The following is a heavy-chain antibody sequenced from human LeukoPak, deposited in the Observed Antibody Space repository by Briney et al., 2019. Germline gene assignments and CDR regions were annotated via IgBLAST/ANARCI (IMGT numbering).Heavy chain of an antibody. D-gene: IGHD6-13*01. J-gene: IGHJ5*02. CDR2: IYYSGST. Sequence: SETLSLTCTVSGGSISSYYWSWIRQPPGKGLEWIGYIYYSGSTNYNPSLKSRVTISVDTYKNQFSLKLSSVTAADTAVYYCAREQQPDVGNWFDPWGQGTLVTVSS. CDR3: AREQQPDVGNWFDP. CDR1: GGSISSYY. V-gene: IGHV4-59*01.